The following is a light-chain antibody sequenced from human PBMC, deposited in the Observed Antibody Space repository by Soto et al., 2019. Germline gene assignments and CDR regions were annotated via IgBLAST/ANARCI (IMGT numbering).Light chain of an antibody. J-gene: IGLJ3*02. V-gene: IGLV1-47*02. CDR1: SSNIGSNY. CDR3: AAWDDSLSANWV. Sequence: QPVLTQPPSASGTPGQRVTISCSGSSSNIGSNYVYWYQQLPGTAPKLLIYSNNQRPSGVPDRFSGSKSGTSASLAISGLRSEDEADYYCAAWDDSLSANWVFGGGTKVTVL. CDR2: SNN.